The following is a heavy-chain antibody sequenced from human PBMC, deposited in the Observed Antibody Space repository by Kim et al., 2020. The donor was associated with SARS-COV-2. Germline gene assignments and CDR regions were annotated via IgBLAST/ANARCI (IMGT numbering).Heavy chain of an antibody. Sequence: GGSLRLSCAASGFTFSSYAMSWVRQAPGKGLEWVSAISGSGGSTYYADSVKGRFTTSRDNSKNTLYLQMNSLRAEDTAVYYCAKDQDYYDSSGSFDPWGQGTLVTVSS. CDR3: AKDQDYYDSSGSFDP. D-gene: IGHD3-22*01. J-gene: IGHJ5*02. V-gene: IGHV3-23*01. CDR2: ISGSGGST. CDR1: GFTFSSYA.